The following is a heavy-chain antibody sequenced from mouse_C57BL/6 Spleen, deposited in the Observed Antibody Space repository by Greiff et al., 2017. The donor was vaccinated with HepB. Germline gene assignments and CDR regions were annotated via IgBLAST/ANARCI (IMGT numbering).Heavy chain of an antibody. CDR1: GYTFTDYN. V-gene: IGHV1-18*01. D-gene: IGHD1-1*01. CDR2: INPNNGGT. J-gene: IGHJ2*01. CDR3: ARSYYYGSSLYYFDY. Sequence: EVQLQQSGPELVKPGASVKIPCKASGYTFTDYNMDWVKQSHGKSLEWIGDINPNNGGTIYNQKFKGKATLTVDKSSSTAYMGLRSLTSEDTAVYYCARSYYYGSSLYYFDYWGQGTTRTVSS.